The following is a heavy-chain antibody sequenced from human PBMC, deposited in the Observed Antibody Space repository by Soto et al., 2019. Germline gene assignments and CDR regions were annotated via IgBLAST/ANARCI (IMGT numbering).Heavy chain of an antibody. CDR1: VFSFSDYD. V-gene: IGHV3-13*05. CDR2: IGAARDP. J-gene: IGHJ6*02. Sequence: RGSLSVCCIASVFSFSDYDMHWVGQAQGKGLEWVSTIGAARDPYYTGSVKHRFTISRENARNSMFLQMNSVTVGDTAVYYCARAYTGRLQRRAEYYYALDVWGQGITVPV. CDR3: ARAYTGRLQRRAEYYYALDV. D-gene: IGHD2-15*01.